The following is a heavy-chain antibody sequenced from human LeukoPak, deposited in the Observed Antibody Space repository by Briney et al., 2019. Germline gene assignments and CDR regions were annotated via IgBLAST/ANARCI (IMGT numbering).Heavy chain of an antibody. J-gene: IGHJ4*02. CDR1: GFTFSNSA. CDR2: ISGSGNNT. V-gene: IGHV3-23*01. CDR3: AKFGRPAAGTL. Sequence: GGSLRLSCVASGFTFSNSALSWVRQAPGKGLEWVSGISGSGNNTYYTDTVKGRFTISRDNSKNTLYLRMNSLRAGDTAVYFCAKFGRPAAGTLWGQGTLVTVSS. D-gene: IGHD2-2*01.